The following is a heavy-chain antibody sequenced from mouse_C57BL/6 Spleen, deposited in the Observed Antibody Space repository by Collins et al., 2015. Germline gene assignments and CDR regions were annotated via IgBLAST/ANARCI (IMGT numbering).Heavy chain of an antibody. CDR3: ARKDGYYIYAMDY. J-gene: IGHJ4*01. CDR1: GYTFTDHT. V-gene: IGHV1-78*01. D-gene: IGHD2-3*01. Sequence: QVQLQQSDAELVKPGASVKISCKVSGYTFTDHTIHWMKQRPEQGLEWIGYVYPRDGTTNYNEKFKGKATLTADKSSSTASMQLNSLTSEDSAVYFCARKDGYYIYAMDYWGQGTSVTVSS. CDR2: VYPRDGTT.